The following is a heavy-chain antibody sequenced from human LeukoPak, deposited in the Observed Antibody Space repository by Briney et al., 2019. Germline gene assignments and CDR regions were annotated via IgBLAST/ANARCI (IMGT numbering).Heavy chain of an antibody. Sequence: GGSLRLSCAASGFTFSTYTMYWVRHPPGKGREWVSIIGSSGGGIQYADSVKGRFTISRDNSKNALYLQMNSLRVEDTDVYYCEIDPNWGTHSWGQGVMVTVSS. CDR3: EIDPNWGTHS. D-gene: IGHD7-27*01. J-gene: IGHJ4*02. CDR2: IGSSGGGI. CDR1: GFTFSTYT. V-gene: IGHV3-23*01.